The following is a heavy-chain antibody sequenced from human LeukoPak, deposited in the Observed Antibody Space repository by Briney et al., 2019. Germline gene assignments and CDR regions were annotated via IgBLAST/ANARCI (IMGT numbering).Heavy chain of an antibody. V-gene: IGHV4-59*08. Sequence: SETLSLTCTASGGSINRYYWSWIRQPPERGLEWIGYIYYSGSTNYNPSLKSRVTISVDTSKNQFSLKLSSVTAADTAVYYCARHPLYVWGTLYYFDYWGQGTLVTVSS. J-gene: IGHJ4*02. CDR2: IYYSGST. CDR1: GGSINRYY. CDR3: ARHPLYVWGTLYYFDY. D-gene: IGHD3-16*01.